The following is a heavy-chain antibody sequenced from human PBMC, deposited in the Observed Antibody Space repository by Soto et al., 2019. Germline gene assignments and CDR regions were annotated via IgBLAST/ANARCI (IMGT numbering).Heavy chain of an antibody. CDR1: GYPVTAYY. Sequence: QLHLVQSGAVVKKPGASVTVSCSASGYPVTAYYMHWVRQAPGRGLEWMGGINPATGAAKYTQTFQGRVTTPRDPPTSTVFMEVSGLTSEATAVFYCARGGGVGVAGSAAFDMWGQGTLVTVSS. CDR3: ARGGGVGVAGSAAFDM. D-gene: IGHD3-3*01. V-gene: IGHV1-2*02. CDR2: INPATGAA. J-gene: IGHJ3*02.